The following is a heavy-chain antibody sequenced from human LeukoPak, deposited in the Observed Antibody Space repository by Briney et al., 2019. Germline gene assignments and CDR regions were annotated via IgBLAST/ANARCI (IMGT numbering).Heavy chain of an antibody. D-gene: IGHD7-27*01. CDR2: IIPIFGTA. V-gene: IGHV1-69*13. J-gene: IGHJ3*02. Sequence: ASVKVSCKASGGTFSSYAISWVRQAPGQGLEWMGGIIPIFGTANYAQKFQGRVTITADGSTSTAYMELSSLRSEDTAVYYCARELGPRDAFDIWGQGTMVTVSS. CDR1: GGTFSSYA. CDR3: ARELGPRDAFDI.